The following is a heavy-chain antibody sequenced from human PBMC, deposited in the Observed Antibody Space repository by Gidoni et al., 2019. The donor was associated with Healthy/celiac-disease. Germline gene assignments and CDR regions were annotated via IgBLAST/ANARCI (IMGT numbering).Heavy chain of an antibody. Sequence: QVQLQQWRAGLLKPSETLSLTCAVYGGSFSCYYWSWIRQPPGKGLAWIGEINHSGSTNYNPSLKSRVTISVDTSKNQFSLKLSSVTAADTAVYYCARGSRSNIVVVPAAYYYFDYWGQGTLVTVSS. D-gene: IGHD2-2*01. J-gene: IGHJ4*02. CDR1: GGSFSCYY. V-gene: IGHV4-34*01. CDR3: ARGSRSNIVVVPAAYYYFDY. CDR2: INHSGST.